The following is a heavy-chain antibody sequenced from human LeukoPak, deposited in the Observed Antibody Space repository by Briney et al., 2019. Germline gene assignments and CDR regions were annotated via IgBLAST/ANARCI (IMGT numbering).Heavy chain of an antibody. V-gene: IGHV3-21*01. J-gene: IGHJ4*02. CDR2: ITGSGSYI. CDR3: AREDASSWDY. CDR1: RFTFSNYA. D-gene: IGHD6-13*01. Sequence: GGSLRLSCAASRFTFSNYAMSWVRQAPGKGLEWVSAITGSGSYIYYADSVKGRFTISRDNAKNSLYLQMNSLRAEDTAVYYCAREDASSWDYWGQGILVTVSS.